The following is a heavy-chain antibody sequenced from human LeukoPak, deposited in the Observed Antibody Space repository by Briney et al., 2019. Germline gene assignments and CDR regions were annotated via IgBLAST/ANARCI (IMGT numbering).Heavy chain of an antibody. J-gene: IGHJ4*02. V-gene: IGHV1-2*02. CDR3: AREGIPTYYYDSSGYRAEPDY. CDR1: GYTFTGYY. D-gene: IGHD3-22*01. Sequence: ASVTVSCKVSGYTFTGYYMHWVRQAPAQGLEWMGWINPNSGGTNYAQKFQGRVTMTRDTSISTAYMELSRLRSDDTAVYYCAREGIPTYYYDSSGYRAEPDYWGQGTLVTVSS. CDR2: INPNSGGT.